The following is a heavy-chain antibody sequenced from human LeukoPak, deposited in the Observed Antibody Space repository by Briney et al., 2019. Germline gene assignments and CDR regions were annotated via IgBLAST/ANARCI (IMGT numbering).Heavy chain of an antibody. V-gene: IGHV3-21*04. D-gene: IGHD3-22*01. Sequence: GGSLRLSCAASGFTFSSYAMSWVRQAPGKGLEWVSSISSSSSYIYYADSVKGRFTISRDNAKNALYLQMNSLRAEDTAVYYCAKDVDDSSGYYSYFDYWGQGTLVTVSS. J-gene: IGHJ4*02. CDR3: AKDVDDSSGYYSYFDY. CDR1: GFTFSSYA. CDR2: ISSSSSYI.